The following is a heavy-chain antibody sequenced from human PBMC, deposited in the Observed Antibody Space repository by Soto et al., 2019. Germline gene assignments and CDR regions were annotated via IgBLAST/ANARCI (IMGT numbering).Heavy chain of an antibody. D-gene: IGHD3-10*01. CDR2: IYPGDSDT. J-gene: IGHJ5*02. V-gene: IGHV5-51*03. Sequence: EVQLVQSGAEVKKPGESLKISCKGSGYSFTSYWIGWVRQMPGKGLEWMGIIYPGDSDTRYSPSFQGQVTISADKCISTAYLQWSSLKASDTAMYYCARRSRSYGSGSFYPGWFDPWGQGTLVTVSS. CDR3: ARRSRSYGSGSFYPGWFDP. CDR1: GYSFTSYW.